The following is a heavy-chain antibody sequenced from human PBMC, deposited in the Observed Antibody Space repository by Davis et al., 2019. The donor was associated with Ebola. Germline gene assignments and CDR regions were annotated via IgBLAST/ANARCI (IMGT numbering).Heavy chain of an antibody. V-gene: IGHV1-46*01. Sequence: ASVKVSCKASGHTFTGYSMHWVRQAPGQGLEWMGIINPSGGSTSYAQKFQGRVTMTRDTSTSTVYMDLSNLRSEDTAVYYCAASAGTVGKFDYWGQGTLVTVSS. D-gene: IGHD1-14*01. J-gene: IGHJ4*01. CDR3: AASAGTVGKFDY. CDR1: GHTFTGYS. CDR2: INPSGGST.